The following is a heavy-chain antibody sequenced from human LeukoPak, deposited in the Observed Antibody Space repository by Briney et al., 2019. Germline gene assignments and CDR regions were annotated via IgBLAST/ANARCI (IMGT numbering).Heavy chain of an antibody. V-gene: IGHV1-8*03. D-gene: IGHD5-18*01. CDR1: GYTFTSYD. J-gene: IGHJ3*02. CDR2: MNPNSGNT. CDR3: ARGSFQRSRIQLWFVAAGWGIHGFDI. Sequence: GASVKVSCKASGYTFTSYDINWVRQATGQGLEWMGWMNPNSGNTGYAQKFQGRVTITRNTSISTAYMELSSLRSEDTAVYYCARGSFQRSRIQLWFVAAGWGIHGFDIWGQGTMVTVSS.